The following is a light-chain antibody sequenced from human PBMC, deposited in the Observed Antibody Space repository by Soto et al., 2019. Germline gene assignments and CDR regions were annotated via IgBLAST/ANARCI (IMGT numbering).Light chain of an antibody. CDR1: SSNIGRNT. CDR3: AAWDDSLNGLV. J-gene: IGLJ1*01. CDR2: SND. V-gene: IGLV1-44*01. Sequence: QSVLTQPASASGTPGQRVTISCSGSSSNIGRNTVDWYHHLPGTAPKLLIYSNDQRPSGVPDRFSGSKSGTSASLAISGLQSDDEADYYCAAWDDSLNGLVFGTGTTSTVL.